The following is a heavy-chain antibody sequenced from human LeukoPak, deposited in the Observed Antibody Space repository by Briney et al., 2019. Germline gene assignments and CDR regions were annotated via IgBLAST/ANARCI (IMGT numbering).Heavy chain of an antibody. V-gene: IGHV3-30*02. CDR2: IRYDGSNK. CDR3: AKDLAGSTDYYNYYYMDV. Sequence: GGSLRLSCAASGFTFSSYGMHWVRQAPGKGLEWVAFIRYDGSNKYYADSVKGRFTISRDNSKNTLYLQMNSLRAEDTAVYYCAKDLAGSTDYYNYYYMDVWGKGTTVTVSS. D-gene: IGHD3-10*01. J-gene: IGHJ6*03. CDR1: GFTFSSYG.